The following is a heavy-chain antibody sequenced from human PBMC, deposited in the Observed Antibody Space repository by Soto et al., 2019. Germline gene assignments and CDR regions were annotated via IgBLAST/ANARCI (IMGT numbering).Heavy chain of an antibody. D-gene: IGHD3-22*01. CDR2: IYYSGST. V-gene: IGHV4-31*03. J-gene: IGHJ6*02. CDR3: ARDSRPYDSSGYYYVSYYYYGMDV. Sequence: PSETLSLTCTVSGGSISSGGYYWSWIRQHPGKGLEWIGYIYYSGSTYYNPSLKSRVTISVDTSKNQFSLKLSSVTAADTAVYYCARDSRPYDSSGYYYVSYYYYGMDVWGQGTTVTVS. CDR1: GGSISSGGYY.